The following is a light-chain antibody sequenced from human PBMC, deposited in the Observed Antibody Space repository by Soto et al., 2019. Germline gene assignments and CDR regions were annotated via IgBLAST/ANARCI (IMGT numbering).Light chain of an antibody. V-gene: IGLV2-14*01. CDR3: SSYTTSSTRV. CDR2: EVS. CDR1: SSDVGGYNY. Sequence: QSVLTQPASVSGSPGQSITISCTGTSSDVGGYNYVSWYQQDPGKAPKLLIYEVSNRPSGVSNRLSGSKSGNTASLTISGLQAEDEADYYCSSYTTSSTRVFGTGTKATVL. J-gene: IGLJ1*01.